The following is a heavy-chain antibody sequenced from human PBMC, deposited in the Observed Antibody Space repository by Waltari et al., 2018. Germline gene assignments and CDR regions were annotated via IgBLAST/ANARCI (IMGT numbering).Heavy chain of an antibody. CDR1: GYSFSDYW. CDR3: ARGGSSSNSGAFDI. Sequence: EVQLVQSGAEVKKPGESLKISCKGSGYSFSDYWIAWVRQMPGKGLEWMGFICPDDPDTIYSPSLQSQVTSSADKSISSAYLQWSSLKASDTATYYCARGGSSSNSGAFDIWGQGTMVTVSS. D-gene: IGHD6-6*01. CDR2: ICPDDPDT. J-gene: IGHJ3*02. V-gene: IGHV5-51*01.